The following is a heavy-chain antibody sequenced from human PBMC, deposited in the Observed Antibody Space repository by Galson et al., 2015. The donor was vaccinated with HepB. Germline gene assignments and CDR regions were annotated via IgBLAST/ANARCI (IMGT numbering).Heavy chain of an antibody. D-gene: IGHD3-3*01. J-gene: IGHJ4*02. Sequence: SVKVSCKASGGSFSRNAISWVRQAPGQGREWMGGILPIFGSTDYAQKFQGRVTITADESTSTAYMDLSSLRSEDTAVYYCARGGGTLFGGVIQYYFDYWGQGTLVTVSS. CDR3: ARGGGTLFGGVIQYYFDY. V-gene: IGHV1-69*13. CDR2: ILPIFGST. CDR1: GGSFSRNA.